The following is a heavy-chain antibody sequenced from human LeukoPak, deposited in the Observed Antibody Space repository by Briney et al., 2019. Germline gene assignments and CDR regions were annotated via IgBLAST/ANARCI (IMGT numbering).Heavy chain of an antibody. CDR1: SGSISSYY. V-gene: IGHV4-59*01. D-gene: IGHD6-19*01. J-gene: IGHJ4*02. CDR2: IYDSGST. Sequence: SETLSLTCTVSSGSISSYYWSWIRQPPGKGLEWIGYIYDSGSTNYNPSLKSRVTISVDMSKNQFSLKLSSVTAADTAVYYCARASGWYFENWGQGTLVTVSS. CDR3: ARASGWYFEN.